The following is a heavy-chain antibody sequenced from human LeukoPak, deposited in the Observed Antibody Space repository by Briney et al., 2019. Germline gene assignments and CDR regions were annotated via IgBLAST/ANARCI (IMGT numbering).Heavy chain of an antibody. J-gene: IGHJ3*02. Sequence: QSGGSLRLSCAASGFTFSSYWMHWVRQAPGKGLVWVSRINSDGSSTSYADSVKGRFTISRDNAKNSVFLQMTSLRPEDTAVYFCAREGAYVAFDIWGHGAMVTVSS. CDR2: INSDGSST. V-gene: IGHV3-74*01. CDR3: AREGAYVAFDI. D-gene: IGHD3-10*02. CDR1: GFTFSSYW.